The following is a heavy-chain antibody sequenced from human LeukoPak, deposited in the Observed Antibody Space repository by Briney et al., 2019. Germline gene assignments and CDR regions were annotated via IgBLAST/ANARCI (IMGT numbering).Heavy chain of an antibody. J-gene: IGHJ4*02. CDR2: IYYSGST. D-gene: IGHD2-15*01. Sequence: SSETLSLTCTVSGGSISSSSYYCRWIRQPPGKGLEWIGSIYYSGSTYYNPSLKSRVTISVDTSQHQFSLKLSSVPAADTAVYYCARHHCSGGSCYWDYWGQGTLVTVSS. CDR1: GGSISSSSYY. CDR3: ARHHCSGGSCYWDY. V-gene: IGHV4-39*01.